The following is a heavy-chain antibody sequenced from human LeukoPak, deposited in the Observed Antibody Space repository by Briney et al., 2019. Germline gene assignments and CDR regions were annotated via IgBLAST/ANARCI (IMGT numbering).Heavy chain of an antibody. CDR3: ARVSWIQLGWYFDL. D-gene: IGHD5-18*01. CDR2: ISSSSSTI. V-gene: IGHV3-48*02. CDR1: GFTFSSYS. Sequence: GGSLRLSCAASGFTFSSYSMNWVRQAPGKGLEWVSYISSSSSTIYYADSVKGRFTISRDNAKNSLYLQMNSLRDEDTAVYYCARVSWIQLGWYFDLWGRGILVTVSS. J-gene: IGHJ2*01.